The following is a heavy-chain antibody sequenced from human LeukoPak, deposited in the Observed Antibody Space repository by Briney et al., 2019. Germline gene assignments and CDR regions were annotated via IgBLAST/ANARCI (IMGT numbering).Heavy chain of an antibody. CDR2: ICGSGGST. Sequence: GGSLRLSCAASGFTFSSYAMSWVRQAPGRGLEWVSAICGSGGSTYYAASVKGRFTISRDNSKNTLYLQMNSLRAEDTAVYYCAKAREGVVVTASFDYWGQGTLVTVSS. J-gene: IGHJ4*02. D-gene: IGHD2-21*02. CDR3: AKAREGVVVTASFDY. V-gene: IGHV3-23*01. CDR1: GFTFSSYA.